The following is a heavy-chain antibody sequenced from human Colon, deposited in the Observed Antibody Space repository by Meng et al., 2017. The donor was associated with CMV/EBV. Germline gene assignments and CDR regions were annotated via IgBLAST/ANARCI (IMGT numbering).Heavy chain of an antibody. J-gene: IGHJ4*02. V-gene: IGHV1-2*06. CDR3: AREVEGSSSRYIDY. Sequence: QVQLVQAGAEVKKPGASVRVSCKASGISFPGHYMHWVRQAPGQGLEWMGRINPNSGGTNYAQKFQGRVTVTRDTSISTAYMELSRLRSDDTAIYYCAREVEGSSSRYIDYWGQGTLVTVSS. D-gene: IGHD6-13*01. CDR1: GISFPGHY. CDR2: INPNSGGT.